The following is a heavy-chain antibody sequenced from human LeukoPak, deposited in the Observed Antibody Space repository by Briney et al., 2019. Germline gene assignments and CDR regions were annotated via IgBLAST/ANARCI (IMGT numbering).Heavy chain of an antibody. Sequence: GGSLRLSCEASGFTFSSYTMNWVRQAPGKGLEWVSSISGSSSIIYYADSVKGRFAISRDNAKNSLYLQMNSLRDEDTAVYYCAKLRGYYGSGQQITLDYWGQGTLVTVSS. CDR2: ISGSSSII. D-gene: IGHD3-10*01. J-gene: IGHJ4*02. CDR3: AKLRGYYGSGQQITLDY. V-gene: IGHV3-48*02. CDR1: GFTFSSYT.